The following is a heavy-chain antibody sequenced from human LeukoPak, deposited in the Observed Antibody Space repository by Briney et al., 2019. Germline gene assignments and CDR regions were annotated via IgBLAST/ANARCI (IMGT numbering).Heavy chain of an antibody. V-gene: IGHV3-30*18. CDR3: AKSSPILRYFDWLSGMDY. CDR2: ISFDGSDK. D-gene: IGHD3-9*01. Sequence: GGSLRLSCAASGFTFRSYGMHWVRHAPGKGLERAAVISFDGSDKYFADSVKGRFTICRDNSKNTLYLQMNSLRAEDTAVYYCAKSSPILRYFDWLSGMDYWGQGTLVTVSS. CDR1: GFTFRSYG. J-gene: IGHJ4*02.